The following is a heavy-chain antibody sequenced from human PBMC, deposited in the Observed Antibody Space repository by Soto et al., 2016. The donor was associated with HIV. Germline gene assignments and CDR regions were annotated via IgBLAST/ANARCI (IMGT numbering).Heavy chain of an antibody. CDR3: AREVGAVAGNFGWFDP. D-gene: IGHD6-19*01. J-gene: IGHJ5*02. CDR1: GFTFSSYG. Sequence: VQLVESGGGVVQPGRSLRLSCAASGFTFSSYGMHWVRQAPGKGLEWVAVIWYDGSNKYYADSVKGRFTISRDNSKNTLYLQMNSLRAEDTAVYYCAREVGAVAGNFGWFDPVGPGNPGHRLL. CDR2: IWYDGSNK. V-gene: IGHV3-33*01.